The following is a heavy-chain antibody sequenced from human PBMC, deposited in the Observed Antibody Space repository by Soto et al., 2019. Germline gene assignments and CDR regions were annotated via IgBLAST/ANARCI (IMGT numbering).Heavy chain of an antibody. CDR1: GYSFTSYW. D-gene: IGHD3-3*01. V-gene: IGHV5-10-1*01. Sequence: GESLKISCKGSGYSFTSYWISWVRQMPGKGLEWMGRIDPSDSYTNYSPSFQGHVTISADKSISTAYLQWSSLKASDTAMYYCARQTAYYDFWSGYPPNYYYYGMDVWGQGTTVTAP. CDR3: ARQTAYYDFWSGYPPNYYYYGMDV. J-gene: IGHJ6*02. CDR2: IDPSDSYT.